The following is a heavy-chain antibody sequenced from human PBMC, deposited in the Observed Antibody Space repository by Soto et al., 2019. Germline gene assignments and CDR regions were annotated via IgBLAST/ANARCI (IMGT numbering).Heavy chain of an antibody. V-gene: IGHV1-69*02. CDR1: GGSFSSYT. J-gene: IGHJ4*02. D-gene: IGHD2-15*01. CDR2: IIPILGIA. CDR3: ASCVGGSCYSGYFDY. Sequence: QVQLVQSGAEVKKPGSSVKVTCKASGGSFSSYTISWVRQAPGQGREWMGRIIPILGIANYAQKFQGRVTITADKSSSTAYMELSSLRSEDTAVYYCASCVGGSCYSGYFDYWGQGTLVTVSS.